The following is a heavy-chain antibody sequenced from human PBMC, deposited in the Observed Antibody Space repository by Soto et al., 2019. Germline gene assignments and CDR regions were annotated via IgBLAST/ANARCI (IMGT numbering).Heavy chain of an antibody. CDR2: IYYSGST. Sequence: QVQLQESGPGLVKPSETLSLTCTVSGGSISSYYWSWIRQPPGKGLEWIGYIYYSGSTNYNPSLKSRVTISVDTSKNQFSLKLSSVTAADTAVYYCARYQQYFQHWGRGTLVTVSS. CDR3: ARYQQYFQH. J-gene: IGHJ1*01. CDR1: GGSISSYY. V-gene: IGHV4-59*08.